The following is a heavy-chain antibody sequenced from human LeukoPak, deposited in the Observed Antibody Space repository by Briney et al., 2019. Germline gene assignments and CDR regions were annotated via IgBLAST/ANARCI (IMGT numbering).Heavy chain of an antibody. CDR1: GFTFSSYS. CDR3: ARMGSSGYYGSDY. Sequence: PGGSLRLSCAASGFTFSSYSMNWVRQAPGKGLEWVSSISSSSSYIYYADSVKGRFTISRDNAKNSPYLQMNSLRAEDTAVYYCARMGSSGYYGSDYWGQGTLVTVSS. CDR2: ISSSSSYI. J-gene: IGHJ4*02. D-gene: IGHD3-22*01. V-gene: IGHV3-21*01.